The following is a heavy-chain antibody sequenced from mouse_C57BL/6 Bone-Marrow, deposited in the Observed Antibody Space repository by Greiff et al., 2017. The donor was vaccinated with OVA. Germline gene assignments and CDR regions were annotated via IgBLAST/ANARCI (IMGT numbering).Heavy chain of an antibody. V-gene: IGHV5-4*01. J-gene: IGHJ4*01. Sequence: EVKLMESGGGLVKPGGSLKLSCAASGFTFSSYAMSWVRQTPEKRLEWVATISDGGSYTYYPDNVKGRFTISRDNAKNNLYLQMSHLKSEDTAMYYCARDYDYGAMDYWGQGTSGTVSS. CDR1: GFTFSSYA. CDR2: ISDGGSYT. CDR3: ARDYDYGAMDY.